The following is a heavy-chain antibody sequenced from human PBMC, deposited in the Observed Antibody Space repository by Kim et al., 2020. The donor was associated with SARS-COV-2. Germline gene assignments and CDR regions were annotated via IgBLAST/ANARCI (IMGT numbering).Heavy chain of an antibody. CDR1: GGSISSYY. Sequence: SETLSLTCTVSGGSISSYYWSWIRQPPGKGLEWIGYIYYSGSTNYNPSLKSRVTISVDTSKNQFSLKLSSVTAADAAAYYCSRIPNEGYDFWSGQPYYY. J-gene: IGHJ6*01. CDR3: SRIPNEGYDFWSGQPYYY. V-gene: IGHV4-59*01. D-gene: IGHD3-3*01. CDR2: IYYSGST.